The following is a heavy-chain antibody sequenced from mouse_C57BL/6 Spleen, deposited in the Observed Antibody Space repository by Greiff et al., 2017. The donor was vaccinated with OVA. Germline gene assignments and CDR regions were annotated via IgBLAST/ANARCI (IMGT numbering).Heavy chain of an antibody. CDR2: IYPGDGDT. J-gene: IGHJ4*01. CDR3: ARGGTTVVATGDYAMDY. D-gene: IGHD1-1*01. CDR1: GYAFSSSW. Sequence: QVQLQQSGAELVRPGASVKMSCKASGYAFSSSWMNWVKQRPGKGLEWIGRIYPGDGDTNYNGKFKGKATLTADKSSSTAYMQLSSLTSEDSAVYFCARGGTTVVATGDYAMDYWGQGTSVTVAS. V-gene: IGHV1-82*01.